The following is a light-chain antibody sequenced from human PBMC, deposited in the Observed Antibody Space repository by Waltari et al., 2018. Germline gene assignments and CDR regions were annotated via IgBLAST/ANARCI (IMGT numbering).Light chain of an antibody. CDR3: QQYYSSPTWT. Sequence: DIVMTQSPDSLALSLGKRATINCKSSQSLLYTSNNKNYLAWYQQKPGQPPQLLIYWASTRESGVPDRFSGSGSGTDFTLTISSLQAEDVAVYYCQQYYSSPTWTFGQGTKVEIK. V-gene: IGKV4-1*01. CDR1: QSLLYTSNNKNY. CDR2: WAS. J-gene: IGKJ1*01.